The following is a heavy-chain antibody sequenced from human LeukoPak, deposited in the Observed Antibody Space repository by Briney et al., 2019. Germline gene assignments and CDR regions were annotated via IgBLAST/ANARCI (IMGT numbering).Heavy chain of an antibody. J-gene: IGHJ5*02. D-gene: IGHD3-22*01. CDR1: GFTFSSYW. Sequence: QPGGSLRLSCAASGFTFSSYWMSWVRQAPGKGLEWVANIKQDGSEKYYADSVKGRFTISRDNSKNTLYLQMNSLRAEDTAVYYCAKDQGYYDSSGYYHNWFDPWGQGTLVTVSS. V-gene: IGHV3-7*01. CDR3: AKDQGYYDSSGYYHNWFDP. CDR2: IKQDGSEK.